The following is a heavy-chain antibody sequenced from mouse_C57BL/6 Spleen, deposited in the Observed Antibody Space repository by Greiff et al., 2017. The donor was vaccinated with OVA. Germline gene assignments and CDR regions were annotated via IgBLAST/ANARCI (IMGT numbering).Heavy chain of an antibody. D-gene: IGHD1-1*01. CDR2: IRLKSDNYAT. J-gene: IGHJ3*01. CDR3: TASSPFAY. CDR1: GFTFSNYW. V-gene: IGHV6-3*01. Sequence: DVQLQESGGGLVQPGGSMKLSCVASGFTFSNYWMNWVRQSPEKGLEWVAQIRLKSDNYATHYAESVKGRFTISRDDSKSSVYLQMNNVRAEDTGIYYCTASSPFAYWGQGTLVTVSA.